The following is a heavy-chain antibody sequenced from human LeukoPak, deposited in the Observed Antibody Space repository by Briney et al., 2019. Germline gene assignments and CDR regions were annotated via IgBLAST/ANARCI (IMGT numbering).Heavy chain of an antibody. CDR1: GFTSSDYY. CDR2: ISSSGSTI. J-gene: IGHJ1*01. CDR3: ARDMVPGAAEEYFQH. D-gene: IGHD3-10*01. V-gene: IGHV3-11*01. Sequence: PGGPLKPSFQPPGFTSSDYYMSWIRQAPGKGLEWVSYISSSGSTIYYADSVEGRFTISRGNAKNSLYLQMNSLRAEDTAVYYCARDMVPGAAEEYFQHWGQGTLATVSS.